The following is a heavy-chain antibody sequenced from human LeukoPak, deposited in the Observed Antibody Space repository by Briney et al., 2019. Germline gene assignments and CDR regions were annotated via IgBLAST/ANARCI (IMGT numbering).Heavy chain of an antibody. CDR2: IYYSGTT. CDR1: GGSISSDNYY. Sequence: SETLSLTCTVTGGSISSDNYYWGWIRQPPGKGLEWIGSIYYSGTTYYNPSLKSRVTISVDTSKNQFSLKLSSVTAADTALYYCAKHYMGSSYNHGLDCWGQGTLVTVSS. CDR3: AKHYMGSSYNHGLDC. D-gene: IGHD3-10*01. J-gene: IGHJ4*02. V-gene: IGHV4-39*01.